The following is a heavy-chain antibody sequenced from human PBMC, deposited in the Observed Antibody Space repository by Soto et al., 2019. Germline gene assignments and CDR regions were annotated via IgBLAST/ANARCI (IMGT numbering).Heavy chain of an antibody. Sequence: EVQLVESGGGLVQPGGSLRLSCAASGFTFSDCWMHWVCQAPGKGLVWVSRINSDESVTSYADSVKGRFTISRDNAKNTLYLEMNSLRDEDTAVYYCARVGYGSGSYHFDFWGQGTLVTVSS. D-gene: IGHD3-10*01. V-gene: IGHV3-74*01. CDR1: GFTFSDCW. J-gene: IGHJ4*02. CDR3: ARVGYGSGSYHFDF. CDR2: INSDESVT.